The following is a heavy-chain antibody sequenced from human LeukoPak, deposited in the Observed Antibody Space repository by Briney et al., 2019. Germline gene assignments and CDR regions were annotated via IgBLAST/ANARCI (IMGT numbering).Heavy chain of an antibody. V-gene: IGHV4-34*01. CDR1: DGSFIGYY. Sequence: PSETLSLTCAVYDGSFIGYYWTWVRQTPGKGLEWIGDTLHSGAPNYNPSLASRATISVDTSKHQFTLNLTSVTAADTAVYFCARGPIVAVPAVYYYYMDVWGSGTTVTVSS. CDR3: ARGPIVAVPAVYYYYMDV. D-gene: IGHD2-2*01. CDR2: TLHSGAP. J-gene: IGHJ6*03.